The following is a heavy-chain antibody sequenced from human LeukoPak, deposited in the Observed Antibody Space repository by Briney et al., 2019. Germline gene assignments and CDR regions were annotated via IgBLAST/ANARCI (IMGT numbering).Heavy chain of an antibody. J-gene: IGHJ3*02. D-gene: IGHD3-3*01. V-gene: IGHV3-23*01. CDR1: GFTFSSYA. CDR3: ARATNYDFWSGYPDHDAFDI. Sequence: GGSLRLSCAASGFTFSSYAMSWVRQAPGKGLEWVSAISGSGGSTYYADSVKGRFTISRDNAKNSLYLQMNSLRAEDTAVYYCARATNYDFWSGYPDHDAFDIWGQGTMVTVSS. CDR2: ISGSGGST.